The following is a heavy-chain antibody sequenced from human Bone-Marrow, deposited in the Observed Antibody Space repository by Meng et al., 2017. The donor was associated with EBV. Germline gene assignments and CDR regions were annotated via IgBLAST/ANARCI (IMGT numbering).Heavy chain of an antibody. CDR3: ARFGELFRNWFDP. CDR2: INTNTGNP. V-gene: IGHV7-4-1*02. D-gene: IGHD3-10*01. J-gene: IGHJ5*02. Sequence: QVALVQSGSALKKPGASVKVSCKASGYTFPDYSLNWVRQAPGQGLEWMGWINTNTGNPTYAQGFTGRFVFSLDTSVSTAYLQISSLKAEDTAVYYCARFGELFRNWFDPWGQGTLVTVSS. CDR1: GYTFPDYS.